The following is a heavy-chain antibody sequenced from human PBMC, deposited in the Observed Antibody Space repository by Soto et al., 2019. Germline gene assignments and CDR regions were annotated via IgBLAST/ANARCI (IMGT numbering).Heavy chain of an antibody. CDR1: GFTFGSFF. Sequence: SLRLSCAASGFTFGSFFMNWVRQAPGKGLEWVSDINKNGGTTHYADSVRGRFTISRDNSRNTLYLQMNSLRAEDTALYYCAKDVHWYVIDVWGQGTPVTVSS. V-gene: IGHV3-23*01. CDR3: AKDVHWYVIDV. D-gene: IGHD1-1*01. CDR2: INKNGGTT. J-gene: IGHJ6*02.